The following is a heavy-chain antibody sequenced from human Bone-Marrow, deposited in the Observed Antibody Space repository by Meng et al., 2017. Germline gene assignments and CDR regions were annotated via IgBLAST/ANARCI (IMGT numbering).Heavy chain of an antibody. CDR1: GGSFSGYY. CDR3: ARLAYDSSGYWFDY. CDR2: INHSGST. J-gene: IGHJ4*02. V-gene: IGHV4-34*01. D-gene: IGHD3-22*01. Sequence: QVKLQQWGAGLLKPSETLSLTCAVYGGSFSGYYWSWIRQPPGKGLEWIGEINHSGSTNYNPSLKSRVTISVDTSKNQFSLKLSSVTAADTAVYYCARLAYDSSGYWFDYWGQGTLVIVSS.